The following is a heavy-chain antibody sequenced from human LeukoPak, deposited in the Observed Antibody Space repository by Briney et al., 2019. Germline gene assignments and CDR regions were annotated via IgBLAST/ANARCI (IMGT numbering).Heavy chain of an antibody. CDR1: GGTFSSYA. V-gene: IGHV1-69*04. Sequence: GSSVKVSCKASGGTFSSYAISWVRQAPGQGLEWMGRIIPILGIANYAQKFQGRVTITADKSTSTAYMELSSLRSEDTAVYYCARVGRTGGSGGYGLDYWGQGTLVTVSS. D-gene: IGHD5-18*01. CDR3: ARVGRTGGSGGYGLDY. CDR2: IIPILGIA. J-gene: IGHJ4*02.